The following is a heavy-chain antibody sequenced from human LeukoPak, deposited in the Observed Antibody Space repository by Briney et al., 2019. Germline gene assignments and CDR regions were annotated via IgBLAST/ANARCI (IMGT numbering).Heavy chain of an antibody. CDR2: IIPIFGTA. CDR3: ARDAVVPAAIPYDAFDI. Sequence: SVKVSCKASGGTFSSYAISWVRQAPGQGLEWMGGIIPIFGTANYAQKFQGRVTITTDESTSTAYMELSSLRSEDTAVYYCARDAVVPAAIPYDAFDIWGQGTMVTVSP. J-gene: IGHJ3*02. CDR1: GGTFSSYA. V-gene: IGHV1-69*05. D-gene: IGHD2-2*01.